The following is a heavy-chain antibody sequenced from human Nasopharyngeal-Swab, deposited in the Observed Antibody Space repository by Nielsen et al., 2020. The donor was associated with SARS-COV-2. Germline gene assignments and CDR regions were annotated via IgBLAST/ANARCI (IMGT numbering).Heavy chain of an antibody. V-gene: IGHV3-11*04. CDR2: ISSDSTSI. D-gene: IGHD1-20*01. CDR3: ARGKGSNWNLGQNCYALDV. CDR1: VFTYNDRY. Sequence: GGSLRLSCGASVFTYNDRYMSWIRHAPGKGLALVSYISSDSTSIYYADSVKCRFTISRDNAKNSLYLYLSSLRAEDTAVYYCARGKGSNWNLGQNCYALDVWDQGTTVTVSS. J-gene: IGHJ6*02.